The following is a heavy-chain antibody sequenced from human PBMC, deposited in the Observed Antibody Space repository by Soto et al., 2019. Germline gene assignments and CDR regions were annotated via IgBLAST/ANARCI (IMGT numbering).Heavy chain of an antibody. CDR2: ISYDGSNK. CDR1: GFTFSSYA. Sequence: QVQLVESGGGVVQPGRSLRLSCASSGFTFSSYAMHWVRQAPGKGLEWVAVISYDGSNKYYADSVKGRFTISRDNSKNTLYLQMNSLRAEDTAVYYCARCAILTIDSWGQGTLVTVSS. D-gene: IGHD3-9*01. J-gene: IGHJ4*02. V-gene: IGHV3-30-3*01. CDR3: ARCAILTIDS.